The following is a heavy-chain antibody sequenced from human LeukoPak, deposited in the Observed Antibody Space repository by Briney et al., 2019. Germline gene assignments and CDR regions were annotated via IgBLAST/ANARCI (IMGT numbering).Heavy chain of an antibody. CDR2: IKQDGSEK. D-gene: IGHD3-10*01. J-gene: IGHJ3*01. Sequence: HPGGSLRLSCAASGFTFSSYWMTWVRQAPGKGLEWVANIKQDGSEKDYVDSVKGRFTISRDNAKNSMYLQMNSLRAEDTAVYYCVRGRLDYGSLFWGQGTMVTVSS. CDR1: GFTFSSYW. CDR3: VRGRLDYGSLF. V-gene: IGHV3-7*04.